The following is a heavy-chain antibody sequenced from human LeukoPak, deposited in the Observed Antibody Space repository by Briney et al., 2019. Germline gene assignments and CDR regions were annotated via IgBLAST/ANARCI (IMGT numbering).Heavy chain of an antibody. D-gene: IGHD2-2*01. CDR2: IIPIFGTA. J-gene: IGHJ6*03. CDR3: ARFEGYQLLSNYYMDV. V-gene: IGHV1-69*13. Sequence: SVKVSCKASGGTFSSYAISWVRQAPGQGLEWMGGIIPIFGTANYAQKFQGRVTITADESTSTAYMELSSLRSEDTAVYYCARFEGYQLLSNYYMDVWGKGTTVTVSS. CDR1: GGTFSSYA.